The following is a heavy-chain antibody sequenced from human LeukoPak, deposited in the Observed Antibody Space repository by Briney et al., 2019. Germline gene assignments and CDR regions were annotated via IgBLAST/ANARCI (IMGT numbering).Heavy chain of an antibody. CDR3: ARRVRGSREYSSSSGMGYYFDY. CDR1: GGSFSGYY. V-gene: IGHV4-34*01. J-gene: IGHJ4*02. D-gene: IGHD6-6*01. CDR2: INHSGST. Sequence: PSETLSLTCAVYGGSFSGYYWSWIRQPPGKGLEWIGEINHSGSTNYNPSPKSRVTISVDTSKNQFSLKLSSVTAADTAVYYCARRVRGSREYSSSSGMGYYFDYWGQGTLVTVSS.